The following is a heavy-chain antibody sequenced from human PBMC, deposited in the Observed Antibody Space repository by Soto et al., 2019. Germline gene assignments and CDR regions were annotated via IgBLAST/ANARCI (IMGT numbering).Heavy chain of an antibody. CDR3: ARVTTVTLYFFDY. D-gene: IGHD4-17*01. CDR1: GGSISSGGYY. J-gene: IGHJ4*02. V-gene: IGHV4-31*03. CDR2: IYYSGST. Sequence: SETLSLTCTVSGGSISSGGYYWSWIRQHPGKGLEWIGYIYYSGSTYYNPSLKSRVTISVDTSKNQFSLKLSSVTAADTAVYYCARVTTVTLYFFDYWGQGTLVPVSS.